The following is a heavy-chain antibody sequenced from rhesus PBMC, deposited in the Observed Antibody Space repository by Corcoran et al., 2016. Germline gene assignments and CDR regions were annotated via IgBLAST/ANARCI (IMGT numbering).Heavy chain of an antibody. CDR3: ARRLATVTLSYFDY. Sequence: QVTLKESGPALVKPTQTLTLTCTFSGFPLSTSGMGVGWIRHPPGKALEWLASSYWDDEKDYSTSLKSRLTISKDTSKNQVVLTMTNMDPVDTATYYCARRLATVTLSYFDYWGQGVLVTVSS. CDR1: GFPLSTSGMG. CDR2: SYWDDEK. V-gene: IGHV2S1*01. J-gene: IGHJ4*01. D-gene: IGHD5-36*02.